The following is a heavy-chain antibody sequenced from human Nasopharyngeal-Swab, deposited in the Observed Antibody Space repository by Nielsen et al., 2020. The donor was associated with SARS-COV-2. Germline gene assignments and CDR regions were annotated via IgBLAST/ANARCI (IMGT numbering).Heavy chain of an antibody. V-gene: IGHV3-23*01. CDR3: AGFSRCDDDRPTDY. CDR1: GFTYSDYA. CDR2: ITIRGGRS. Sequence: GGSLTLSCTPSGFTYSDYATNWVRLAPGKGLAGVASITIRGGRSYYGDSVKCRFTIFRENYKNTLYLQLNSLRAEDPARYDGAGFSRCDDDRPTDYWGQGTLVTVSS. J-gene: IGHJ4*02. D-gene: IGHD2-21*02.